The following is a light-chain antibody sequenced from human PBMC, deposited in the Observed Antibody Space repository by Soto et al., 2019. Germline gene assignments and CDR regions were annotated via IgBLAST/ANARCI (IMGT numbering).Light chain of an antibody. Sequence: DVQMTQSPSTLSASVGDRVTSTCRASQSISSWLAWYQQKPGKAPKLLIYDASSLESGVPSRFSGSGSGTEFTLTISSLQHDDFATYYCQQYNSYSPTFGQGTKVDIK. J-gene: IGKJ1*01. CDR3: QQYNSYSPT. CDR1: QSISSW. CDR2: DAS. V-gene: IGKV1-5*01.